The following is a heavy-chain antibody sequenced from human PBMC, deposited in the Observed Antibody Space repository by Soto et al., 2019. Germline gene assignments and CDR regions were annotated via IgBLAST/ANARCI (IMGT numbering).Heavy chain of an antibody. CDR3: ARDGGGAKDY. J-gene: IGHJ4*02. CDR2: ISSDGGDK. Sequence: QVQLVEFGGGVVQPGGSLRLSCAASGFTFSPYGMHWVRQPPGKGLEWVARISSDGGDKDYADSVKGRFTISRDNSKNTLSLQMNSLRVEDTAVYYCARDGGGAKDYWGQGTLVTVSS. CDR1: GFTFSPYG. D-gene: IGHD3-16*01. V-gene: IGHV3-30-3*01.